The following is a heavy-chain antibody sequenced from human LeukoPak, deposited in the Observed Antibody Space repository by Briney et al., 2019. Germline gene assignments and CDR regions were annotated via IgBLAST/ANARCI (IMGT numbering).Heavy chain of an antibody. Sequence: SGGSLRLSCAASGFTFDDYAMHWVRLVPGKGLEWVSGISWNSGYIGYADSVRGRFTLSRDNAKNSLYLQMNSLRPEDMALYYCARGTATGGRLDYWGQGTLVTVSS. J-gene: IGHJ4*02. CDR2: ISWNSGYI. CDR3: ARGTATGGRLDY. D-gene: IGHD5-24*01. V-gene: IGHV3-9*03. CDR1: GFTFDDYA.